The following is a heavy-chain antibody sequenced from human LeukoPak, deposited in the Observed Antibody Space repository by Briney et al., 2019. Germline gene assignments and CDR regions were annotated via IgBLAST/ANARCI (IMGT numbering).Heavy chain of an antibody. Sequence: SETLSLTCTVSGGSISVGGYYWSWIRQHPGKGLEWIGYIYYSGSTYYNPSLKSRVTISVDTSKNQFSLKLSSVTAADTAVYYCARERSEDIVVVPAATCYYYYYMDVWGKGTTVTVSS. CDR1: GGSISVGGYY. J-gene: IGHJ6*03. CDR2: IYYSGST. V-gene: IGHV4-31*03. CDR3: ARERSEDIVVVPAATCYYYYYMDV. D-gene: IGHD2-2*01.